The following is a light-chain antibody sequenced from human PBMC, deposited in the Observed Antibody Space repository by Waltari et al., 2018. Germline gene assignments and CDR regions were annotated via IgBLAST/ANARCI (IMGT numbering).Light chain of an antibody. V-gene: IGKV3-20*01. CDR2: DAS. CDR3: QHYGISPRT. CDR1: QSVSKYY. Sequence: EIVLTQSPDTLSLSPGDRATVSCRASQSVSKYYLAWYQQKPGKSPRLLIYDASTRAAGIPDRFSGSGSGTDFTLTISGLEPQDIAVYYCQHYGISPRTFGQGTKVEMK. J-gene: IGKJ1*01.